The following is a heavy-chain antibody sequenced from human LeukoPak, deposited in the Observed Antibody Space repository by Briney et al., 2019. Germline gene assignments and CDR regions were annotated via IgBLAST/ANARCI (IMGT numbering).Heavy chain of an antibody. CDR2: ISSSSSTI. CDR1: GFTVSSNY. D-gene: IGHD6-19*01. J-gene: IGHJ4*02. CDR3: ARGRPVEN. Sequence: GGSLRLSCAASGFTVSSNYMSWVRQAPGKGPEWVSYISSSSSTIYYADSVKGRFTISRDNAKNSLYLQMNNLRAEDTAVYYCARGRPVENWGQGTLVTVSS. V-gene: IGHV3-48*01.